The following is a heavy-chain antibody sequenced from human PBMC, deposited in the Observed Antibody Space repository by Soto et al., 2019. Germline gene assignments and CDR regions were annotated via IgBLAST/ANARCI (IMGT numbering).Heavy chain of an antibody. Sequence: TLSLTCAVYGGSFSGYYWSWIRQPPGKGLEWIGEINHSGSTNYNPSLKSRVTISVDTSKNQLSLKLSSVTAADTAVYYCARGYPIYSSGWYRPFDYWGQGTLVTVSS. J-gene: IGHJ4*02. D-gene: IGHD6-19*01. V-gene: IGHV4-34*01. CDR1: GGSFSGYY. CDR3: ARGYPIYSSGWYRPFDY. CDR2: INHSGST.